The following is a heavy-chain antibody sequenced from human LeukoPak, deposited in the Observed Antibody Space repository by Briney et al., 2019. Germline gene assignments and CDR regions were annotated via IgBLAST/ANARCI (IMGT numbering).Heavy chain of an antibody. D-gene: IGHD1-26*01. J-gene: IGHJ4*02. CDR3: ARDLGAREDY. Sequence: TLSLTCTVSGGSISSGSYYWSWIRQPAGKGLEWIGRIYTSGSTNYNPSLKSRVTISVDTSKNQFSLKLSSVTAADTAVYYCARDLGAREDYWGQGTLVTVSS. V-gene: IGHV4-61*02. CDR2: IYTSGST. CDR1: GGSISSGSYY.